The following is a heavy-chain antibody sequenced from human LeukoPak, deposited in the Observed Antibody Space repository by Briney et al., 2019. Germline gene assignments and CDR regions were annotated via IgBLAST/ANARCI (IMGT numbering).Heavy chain of an antibody. CDR2: VNLGGTDT. CDR1: GFTFSGFW. Sequence: GGSPRLSCAASGFTFSGFWMYWVRQLPGKGPVWVSRVNLGGTDTVYADSVRGRFTISRDNAKNTLYLQMNSLRVEDTAVYYCVAVARNFQFDYWGQGTLVTVSS. D-gene: IGHD6-19*01. V-gene: IGHV3-74*01. CDR3: VAVARNFQFDY. J-gene: IGHJ4*02.